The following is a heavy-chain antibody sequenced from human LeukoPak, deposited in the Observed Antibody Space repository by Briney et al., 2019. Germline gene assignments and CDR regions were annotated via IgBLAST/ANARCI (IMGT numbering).Heavy chain of an antibody. Sequence: SVKVSCKASGGTFSSYAISWVRQAPGQGLEWMGRIIPIFGTANYAQKFQGRVTITTDESTSTAYMELSSLRSEDTAVYYRARSSYYYDSSGYFDYWGQGTLVTVSS. CDR3: ARSSYYYDSSGYFDY. V-gene: IGHV1-69*05. J-gene: IGHJ4*02. CDR1: GGTFSSYA. D-gene: IGHD3-22*01. CDR2: IIPIFGTA.